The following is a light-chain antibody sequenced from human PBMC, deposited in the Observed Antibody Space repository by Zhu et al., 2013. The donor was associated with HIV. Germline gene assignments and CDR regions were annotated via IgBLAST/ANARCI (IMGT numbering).Light chain of an antibody. CDR1: QDIRSD. CDR2: AAS. J-gene: IGKJ2*03. CDR3: QQLNSYPYS. V-gene: IGKV1-17*01. Sequence: QLTQSPSSLSASVGERVTMTCRASQDIRSDLGWFQQRPGKAPKLLIYAASTLQTGVPSRFSGSGSGTEFTLTISSLQPEDFATYYCQQLNSYPYSFGQGTKLEIK.